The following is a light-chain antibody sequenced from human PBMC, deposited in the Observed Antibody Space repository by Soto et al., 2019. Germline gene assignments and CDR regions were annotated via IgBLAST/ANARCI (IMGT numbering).Light chain of an antibody. CDR2: GAS. CDR3: PQRSNWQGAT. V-gene: IGKV3D-20*02. J-gene: IGKJ4*01. Sequence: ENVLTQSRATRSMSTSERATRAGRASQGVISSHLAWYQQKPGQAPRLLIYGASSRATGIPDRFSGSGSGTDFTLTISGIAPEDFAVYYCPQRSNWQGATFGGGTKVDSK. CDR1: QGVISSH.